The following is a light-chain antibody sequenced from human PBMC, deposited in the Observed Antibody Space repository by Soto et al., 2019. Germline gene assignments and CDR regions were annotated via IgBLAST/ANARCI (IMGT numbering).Light chain of an antibody. CDR3: QQYRTYS. Sequence: DIQMTQSPSTLSGSLGDRVTLTCRASESISNWLAWYQQRPGTAPKLLIYHASILETAVPSRFSGNGSGTEFTLTISSLQPGDFATYYCQQYRTYSFGQGTKVDIK. J-gene: IGKJ1*01. CDR1: ESISNW. V-gene: IGKV1-5*01. CDR2: HAS.